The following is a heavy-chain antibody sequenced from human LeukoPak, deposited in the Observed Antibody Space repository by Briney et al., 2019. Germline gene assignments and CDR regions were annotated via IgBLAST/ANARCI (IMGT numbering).Heavy chain of an antibody. V-gene: IGHV3-23*01. Sequence: HPGGTLRPSCAASGFTFNNYAMSWVRQAPGRGLEWVSVISVSGGSTFYADSVKGRFTVSRDISKNTLYLQKRSLRVEDTAVYSCAKGGSAPPPGIFDSWGQGTLVTVSS. CDR1: GFTFNNYA. D-gene: IGHD3-10*01. CDR3: AKGGSAPPPGIFDS. CDR2: ISVSGGST. J-gene: IGHJ4*02.